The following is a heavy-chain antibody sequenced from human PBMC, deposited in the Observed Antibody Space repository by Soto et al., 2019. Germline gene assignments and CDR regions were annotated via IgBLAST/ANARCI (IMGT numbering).Heavy chain of an antibody. CDR2: IWYDGSNK. D-gene: IGHD2-2*01. V-gene: IGHV3-33*01. CDR1: GFTFSSYG. CDR3: ARDGCSSTSCQEYFQH. Sequence: PGGSLRLSCAASGFTFSSYGMNWVRQAPGKGLEWVAVIWYDGSNKYYADSVKGRFTISRDNSKNTLYLQMNSLRAEDTAVYYCARDGCSSTSCQEYFQHWGQGTLVTVSS. J-gene: IGHJ1*01.